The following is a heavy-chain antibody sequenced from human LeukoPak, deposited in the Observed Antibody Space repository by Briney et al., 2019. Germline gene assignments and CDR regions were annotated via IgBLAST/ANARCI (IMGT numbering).Heavy chain of an antibody. Sequence: GGSLRLSCAASGFTFSNYEMNWVRQAPGKGLEWISYISSHSNTIYYADSVKGRFTISRDNAKKSLYLQMNSLRADDTAFYYCARDFSGWSLDPWGQGTLVTVSS. CDR3: ARDFSGWSLDP. D-gene: IGHD6-19*01. CDR1: GFTFSNYE. J-gene: IGHJ5*02. CDR2: ISSHSNTI. V-gene: IGHV3-48*03.